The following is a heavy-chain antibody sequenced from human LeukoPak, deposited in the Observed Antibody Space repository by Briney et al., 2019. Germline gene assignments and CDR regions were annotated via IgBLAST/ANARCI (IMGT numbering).Heavy chain of an antibody. V-gene: IGHV3-30*03. CDR2: ISYDGSNK. J-gene: IGHJ4*02. CDR3: AGEGAHGDYDY. CDR1: GFTFSSYG. D-gene: IGHD4-17*01. Sequence: GGSLRLSCAASGFTFSSYGMHWVRQAPGKGLEWVAVISYDGSNKYYADSVKGRFTISRDNSKNTLHLQMNSLRAEDTAVYYCAGEGAHGDYDYWGQGTLVTVSS.